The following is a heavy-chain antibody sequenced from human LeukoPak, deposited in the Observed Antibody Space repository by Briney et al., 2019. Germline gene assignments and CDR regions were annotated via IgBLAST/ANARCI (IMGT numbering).Heavy chain of an antibody. D-gene: IGHD3-22*01. J-gene: IGHJ3*02. CDR1: GYTFTSYY. CDR3: ARDYVGDYYDSSGYYYGDAFDI. V-gene: IGHV1-46*01. Sequence: ASVKVSCKASGYTFTSYYMHWVRQAPGQGLEWMGIINPSGGSTSYAQKFQGRVTMTRDMSTSTVYMELSSLRSEDTAVYYCARDYVGDYYDSSGYYYGDAFDIWGQGTMVTVSS. CDR2: INPSGGST.